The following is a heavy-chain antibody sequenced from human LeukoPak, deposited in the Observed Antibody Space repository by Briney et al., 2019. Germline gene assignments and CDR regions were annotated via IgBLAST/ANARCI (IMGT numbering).Heavy chain of an antibody. J-gene: IGHJ4*02. V-gene: IGHV3-7*01. CDR2: IKEDGSER. Sequence: GSLRLSCAASGFSFSSYWMSWVRQAPGKGLEWVANIKEDGSERYYVDSVKGRFTISRDNAKNSLYLQMNTLRAEDTAVYYCARVDPVGDYWGQGTLVTVSS. CDR3: ARVDPVGDY. D-gene: IGHD3/OR15-3a*01. CDR1: GFSFSSYW.